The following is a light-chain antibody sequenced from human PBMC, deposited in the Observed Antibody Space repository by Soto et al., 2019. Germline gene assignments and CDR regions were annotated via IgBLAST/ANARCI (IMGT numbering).Light chain of an antibody. J-gene: IGLJ7*01. CDR2: GNS. Sequence: QYVLTQPPSVSGAPGQRVTISCTGSSSNIGAGYDVHWYQQLPGTAHKLLIYGNSNRPSGVPDRFSGSKSGTSASLAITGLQAEDEADYYCQSYDTGLRTVFGGGTQLTVL. CDR3: QSYDTGLRTV. V-gene: IGLV1-40*01. CDR1: SSNIGAGYD.